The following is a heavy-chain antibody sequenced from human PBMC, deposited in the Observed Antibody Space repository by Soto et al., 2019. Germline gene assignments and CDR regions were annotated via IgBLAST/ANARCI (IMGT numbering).Heavy chain of an antibody. CDR1: GGSISSGGYS. J-gene: IGHJ4*02. CDR3: ARAGGLGAVAVDY. V-gene: IGHV4-30-2*01. Sequence: QLQLQESGSGLVKPSQTLSLTCAVSGGSISSGGYSWSWIRQPPGKGLEWIGYIYHGSTYYNPSLKSRATXSXDXXKNQCSLKLSSVTAADTAVYYWARAGGLGAVAVDYWGQGTLVTVSS. D-gene: IGHD6-19*01. CDR2: IYHGST.